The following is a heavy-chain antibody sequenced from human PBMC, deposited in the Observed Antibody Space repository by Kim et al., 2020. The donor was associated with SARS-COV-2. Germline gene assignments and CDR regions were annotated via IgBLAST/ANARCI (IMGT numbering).Heavy chain of an antibody. CDR2: IIPIFGTA. V-gene: IGHV1-69*13. CDR1: GGTFSSYA. J-gene: IGHJ6*02. Sequence: SVKVSCKASGGTFSSYAISWVRQAPGQGLEWMGGIIPIFGTANYAQKFQGRVTITADASTSTAYMELSSLRSEDTAVYYCTTDVDTAMAAFYYYYGMDVWGQGTTVTVSS. D-gene: IGHD5-18*01. CDR3: TTDVDTAMAAFYYYYGMDV.